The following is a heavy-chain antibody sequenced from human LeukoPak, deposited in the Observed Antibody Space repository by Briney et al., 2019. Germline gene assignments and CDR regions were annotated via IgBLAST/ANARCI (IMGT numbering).Heavy chain of an antibody. CDR2: INPNSGGT. Sequence: GASVKVSCKASGYTFTGYYMHWVRQAPGQGLEWMGWINPNSGGTNYAQKFQGRVTMTRDTSISTAYMELSRLRSDDTAVYYCARDWLIVGDREAFDFWGQGTMVSVAP. CDR1: GYTFTGYY. V-gene: IGHV1-2*02. D-gene: IGHD1-26*01. CDR3: ARDWLIVGDREAFDF. J-gene: IGHJ3*01.